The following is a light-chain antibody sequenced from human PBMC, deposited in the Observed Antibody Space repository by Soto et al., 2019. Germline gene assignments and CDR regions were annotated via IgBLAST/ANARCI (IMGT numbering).Light chain of an antibody. CDR1: QSLSGW. CDR2: KTS. CDR3: LQYNSLYT. Sequence: DIQMTQSPSTLSASVGARVTITCRASQSLSGWLAWYQQKPGKAPRLLIHKTSSLESGVPSRFSGSGSGTEFTLTISSLQPDDFATYYCLQYNSLYTFGQGTKVDIK. V-gene: IGKV1-5*03. J-gene: IGKJ2*01.